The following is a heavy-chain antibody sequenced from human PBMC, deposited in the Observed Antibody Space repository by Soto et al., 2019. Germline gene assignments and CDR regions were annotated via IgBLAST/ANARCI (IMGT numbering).Heavy chain of an antibody. CDR3: ATAVGGSSTSCCNGYYYYGMDV. J-gene: IGHJ6*02. D-gene: IGHD2-2*01. V-gene: IGHV1-24*01. Sequence: SVKVSCNVSGYSLTELSMHWGRQAPGKGLEWMGGFDPEDGETIYAQKFQGRVTMTEDTSTDTAYMELSSLRSEDTAVYYCATAVGGSSTSCCNGYYYYGMDVWGQGTTVTVSS. CDR2: FDPEDGET. CDR1: GYSLTELS.